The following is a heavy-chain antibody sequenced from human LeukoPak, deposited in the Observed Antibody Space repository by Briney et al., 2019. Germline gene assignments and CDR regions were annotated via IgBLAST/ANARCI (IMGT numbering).Heavy chain of an antibody. CDR3: ARDSMYSSSWETEYFQH. V-gene: IGHV1-69*04. J-gene: IGHJ1*01. Sequence: GSSVTVSCKASGGTFSSYAISWVRQAPGQGLEWMGRIIPILGIANYAQKFQGRVTITADKSTSTAYMELSSLRSEDTAVYYCARDSMYSSSWETEYFQHWGQGTLVTVSS. CDR2: IIPILGIA. D-gene: IGHD6-13*01. CDR1: GGTFSSYA.